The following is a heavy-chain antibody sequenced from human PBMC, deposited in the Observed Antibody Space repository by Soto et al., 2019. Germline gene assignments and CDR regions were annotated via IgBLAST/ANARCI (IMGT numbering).Heavy chain of an antibody. V-gene: IGHV3-30-3*01. CDR2: ISYDGSNK. CDR1: GSTFSSYA. D-gene: IGHD3-10*01. CDR3: ARVGEDRLWFGELLFPGRYYYVMDF. Sequence: PGGSLRLCCAASGSTFSSYAMHWVRQAPGKGLEWVAVISYDGSNKYYADSVKGRFTISRDNSKNTLYLQMNSLRAEDTAVYYCARVGEDRLWFGELLFPGRYYYVMDFWGQGTTVTFSS. J-gene: IGHJ6*02.